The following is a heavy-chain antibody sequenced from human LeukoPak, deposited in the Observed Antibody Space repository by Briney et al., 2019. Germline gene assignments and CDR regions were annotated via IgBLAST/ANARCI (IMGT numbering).Heavy chain of an antibody. J-gene: IGHJ4*02. CDR3: AKDASFGRRDY. CDR2: IDSSGGYT. D-gene: IGHD3-10*01. Sequence: GGSLRLSCAASGFTFSSYAMSWFRQAPGKGLKWVSAIDSSGGYTYYAASVKGRFTISRDNSKNTLYLQMNSLRAEDTALYYCAKDASFGRRDYWGQGTLVTVSS. CDR1: GFTFSSYA. V-gene: IGHV3-23*01.